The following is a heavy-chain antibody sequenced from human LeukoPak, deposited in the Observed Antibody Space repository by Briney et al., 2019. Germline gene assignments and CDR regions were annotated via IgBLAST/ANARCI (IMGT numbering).Heavy chain of an antibody. J-gene: IGHJ6*02. CDR3: ARGVWRSYGLDV. CDR1: GFTFSTYW. V-gene: IGHV3-74*01. Sequence: GGSLRLSCAASGFTFSTYWMHWVRQAPGKGLVWLSRTSNDGSSTTYADSVKGRFTISRDNAKNTLYVQMDSLRAEDTAAYYCARGVWRSYGLDVWGQGTTVTVSS. CDR2: TSNDGSST.